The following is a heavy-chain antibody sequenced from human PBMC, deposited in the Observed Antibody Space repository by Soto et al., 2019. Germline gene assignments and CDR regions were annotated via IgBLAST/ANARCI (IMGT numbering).Heavy chain of an antibody. D-gene: IGHD6-19*01. CDR1: GFTFSSYA. CDR3: ASSSGWYRDFDY. CDR2: ISGSGGST. V-gene: IGHV3-23*01. Sequence: EVQLLESGGGLVQPGGSLRLSCAASGFTFSSYAMSWVRQAPGKGLEWVSAISGSGGSTYYADSVKGRFTISRDNSKNTLYLHMNSLRAEDTAVYYCASSSGWYRDFDYWGQGTLVTVSS. J-gene: IGHJ4*02.